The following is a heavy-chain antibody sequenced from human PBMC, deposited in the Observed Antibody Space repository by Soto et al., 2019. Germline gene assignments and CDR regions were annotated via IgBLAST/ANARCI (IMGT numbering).Heavy chain of an antibody. J-gene: IGHJ4*02. CDR2: IYYSGST. Sequence: SETLSLTCTVSGGSISSYYWSWIRQPPGKGLEWIGYIYYSGSTNYNPSLKSRVTISVDTSKNQFSLKLSSVTAADTAVYYCARAPGQQLANLDYWGQGTLVTVS. CDR3: ARAPGQQLANLDY. CDR1: GGSISSYY. V-gene: IGHV4-59*01. D-gene: IGHD6-13*01.